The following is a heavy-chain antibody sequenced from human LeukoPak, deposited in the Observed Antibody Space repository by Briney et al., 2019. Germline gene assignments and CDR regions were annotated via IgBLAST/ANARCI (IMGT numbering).Heavy chain of an antibody. Sequence: SVKVSCKASGGTFSSYAISWVRQAPGQGLEWLGGIIPIFGTANYAQKFQGRVTITADESTSTAYMELSSLRSGDTAVYYCARVAAVAGYYFDYWGQGTLVTVSS. D-gene: IGHD6-19*01. V-gene: IGHV1-69*13. J-gene: IGHJ4*02. CDR3: ARVAAVAGYYFDY. CDR2: IIPIFGTA. CDR1: GGTFSSYA.